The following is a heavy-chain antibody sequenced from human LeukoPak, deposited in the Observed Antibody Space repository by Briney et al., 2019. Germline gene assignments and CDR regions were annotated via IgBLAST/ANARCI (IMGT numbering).Heavy chain of an antibody. V-gene: IGHV3-33*01. CDR1: GFTFSSYG. J-gene: IGHJ5*02. D-gene: IGHD3-22*01. Sequence: GGSLRLSCAASGFTFSSYGMHWVRQAPGKGLEWVAVIWYDGSNKYYADSVKGRFTISRDNSKNTLYLQMNSLRAEDTAVYYCARGVIMIVVASMQNWFDPWGQGTLVTVSS. CDR3: ARGVIMIVVASMQNWFDP. CDR2: IWYDGSNK.